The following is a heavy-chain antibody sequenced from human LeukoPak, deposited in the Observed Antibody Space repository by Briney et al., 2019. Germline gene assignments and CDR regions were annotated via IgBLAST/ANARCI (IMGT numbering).Heavy chain of an antibody. CDR2: IWYDGSNK. J-gene: IGHJ3*02. Sequence: GGSLRLSCAASGFTFSSYGMHWVRQAPGKGLEWVAVIWYDGSNKYYADSVKGRFTISRDNSKNTLYLQMNSLRAEDTAVYYCASSRLGYCSSTSCYGAFDIWGQGTMVTVSS. CDR1: GFTFSSYG. CDR3: ASSRLGYCSSTSCYGAFDI. D-gene: IGHD2-2*01. V-gene: IGHV3-33*01.